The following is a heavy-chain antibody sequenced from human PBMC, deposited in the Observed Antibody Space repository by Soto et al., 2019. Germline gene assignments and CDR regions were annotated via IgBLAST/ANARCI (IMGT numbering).Heavy chain of an antibody. Sequence: SETLSLTCTVSGGSSISGGYCWSWIRKHPGKGLEWIGYIYYSGSTYYNPSLKSRVTISVDTSKNQFSLKLSSVTAADTAVYYCARQQLWQPVWFDPWGQGTLVTVSS. D-gene: IGHD5-18*01. CDR1: GGSSISGGYC. J-gene: IGHJ5*02. CDR2: IYYSGST. V-gene: IGHV4-31*03. CDR3: ARQQLWQPVWFDP.